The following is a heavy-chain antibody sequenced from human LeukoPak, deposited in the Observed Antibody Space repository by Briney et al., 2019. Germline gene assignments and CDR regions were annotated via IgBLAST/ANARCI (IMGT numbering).Heavy chain of an antibody. J-gene: IGHJ4*02. D-gene: IGHD3-22*01. CDR3: ARDPTYYYDSSGYNFDY. V-gene: IGHV3-30-3*01. CDR2: ISYDGSNK. Sequence: PGGSLRLFCAASGFTFSSYAMHWVRQAPGKGLEWVAVISYDGSNKNYTDTVNGRLTNSRDNFKNTQYLQMNSLRADDTAVYYCARDPTYYYDSSGYNFDYWGQGTLVTVSS. CDR1: GFTFSSYA.